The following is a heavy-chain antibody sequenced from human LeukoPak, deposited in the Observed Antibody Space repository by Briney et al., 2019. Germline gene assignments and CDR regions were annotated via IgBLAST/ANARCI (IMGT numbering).Heavy chain of an antibody. V-gene: IGHV1-2*02. Sequence: ASVKVSCKASGYTFTGYYMHWVRQAPGQGLEWMGWINPNSGGTNYAQKFQGRVTMTRDTSISTAYMELSRLRSDDTAVYYCAREGGCSNTSCYYTYWGQGTLVTVSS. CDR3: AREGGCSNTSCYYTY. J-gene: IGHJ4*02. CDR2: INPNSGGT. CDR1: GYTFTGYY. D-gene: IGHD2-2*01.